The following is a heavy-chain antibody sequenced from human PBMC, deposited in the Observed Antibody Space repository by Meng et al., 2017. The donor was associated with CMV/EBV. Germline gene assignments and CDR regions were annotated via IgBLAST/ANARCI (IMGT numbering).Heavy chain of an antibody. CDR1: GYTFTSYY. CDR3: AREGEGVVAATPHFDY. V-gene: IGHV1-46*01. CDR2: INPSGGST. J-gene: IGHJ4*02. Sequence: QVQRVQSGAEVQKPGASVKVSFKASGYTFTSYYMHWVRQAPGQGLEWMGIINPSGGSTSYAQKFQGRVTMTRDTSTSTVYMELSGLRSEDTAVYYCAREGEGVVAATPHFDYWGQGTLVTVSS. D-gene: IGHD2-15*01.